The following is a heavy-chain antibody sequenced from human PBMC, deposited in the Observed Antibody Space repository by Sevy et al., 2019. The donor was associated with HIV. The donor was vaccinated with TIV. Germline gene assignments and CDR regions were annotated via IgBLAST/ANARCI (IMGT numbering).Heavy chain of an antibody. CDR3: ARLYYGSGSSTDY. J-gene: IGHJ4*02. V-gene: IGHV4-38-2*02. Sequence: SETLSLTCTVSGYSISSGYYWGWIRQPPGKGLEWIGSIYHSGSTYYNPSLKSRVTISVDTSKNQFSLKLSSVTAADTAVYYCARLYYGSGSSTDYWGQGTLVTVSS. D-gene: IGHD3-10*01. CDR1: GYSISSGYY. CDR2: IYHSGST.